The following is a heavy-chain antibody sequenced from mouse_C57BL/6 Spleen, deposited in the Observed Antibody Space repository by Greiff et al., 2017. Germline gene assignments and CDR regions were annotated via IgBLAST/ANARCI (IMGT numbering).Heavy chain of an antibody. Sequence: SGPELVKPGASVKMSCKASGYTFTDYNMHWVKQSHGKSLEWLGYINPNNGGTSYNQKFKGKSTLTVNKSSSTAYMELRSLTSEDSAVYYCASDWDGGYFDYWGQGTTLTVSS. V-gene: IGHV1-22*01. CDR2: INPNNGGT. CDR3: ASDWDGGYFDY. CDR1: GYTFTDYN. D-gene: IGHD4-1*01. J-gene: IGHJ2*01.